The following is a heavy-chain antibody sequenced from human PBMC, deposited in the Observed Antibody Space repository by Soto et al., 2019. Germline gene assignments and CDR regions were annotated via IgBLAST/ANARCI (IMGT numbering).Heavy chain of an antibody. D-gene: IGHD7-27*01. Sequence: GGSLRLSCEASGFTFSTSAMSWVRQAPGKGLEWVSTISGSGGGKYYADSVNGRFTISGDNSKNTLFLQMNSLRAEDTVLYYCARNWGIFDYWGQGTLVTVSS. CDR1: GFTFSTSA. CDR3: ARNWGIFDY. V-gene: IGHV3-23*01. J-gene: IGHJ4*02. CDR2: ISGSGGGK.